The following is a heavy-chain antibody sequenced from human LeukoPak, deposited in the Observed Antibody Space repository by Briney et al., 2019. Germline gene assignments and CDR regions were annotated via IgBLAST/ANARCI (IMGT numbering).Heavy chain of an antibody. Sequence: GASVKVSCKASGGTFSSYAISWVRQAPGQGLEWMGRIIPILGIANYAQKFQGRVTTTADKSMSTAYMELSSLRSEDTAVYYCARDLYDILTGYAPARFDYWGQGTLVTVSS. CDR2: IIPILGIA. CDR1: GGTFSSYA. V-gene: IGHV1-69*04. CDR3: ARDLYDILTGYAPARFDY. D-gene: IGHD3-9*01. J-gene: IGHJ4*02.